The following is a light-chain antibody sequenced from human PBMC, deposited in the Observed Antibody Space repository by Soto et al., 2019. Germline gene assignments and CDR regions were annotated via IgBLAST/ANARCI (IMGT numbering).Light chain of an antibody. Sequence: EIVMTQSPATLSVSPGERATLSCRASQSVSSNFAWYQQKPGQAPRLLIYGASTRATGTPARFSGSGSGTEFTLTISSLQSEDFAVYYSQQHNNWPLWTFGQGTKVEIK. V-gene: IGKV3-15*01. CDR3: QQHNNWPLWT. CDR2: GAS. J-gene: IGKJ1*01. CDR1: QSVSSN.